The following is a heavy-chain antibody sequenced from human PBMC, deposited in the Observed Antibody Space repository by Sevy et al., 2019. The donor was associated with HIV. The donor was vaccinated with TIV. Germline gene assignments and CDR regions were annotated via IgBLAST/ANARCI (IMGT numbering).Heavy chain of an antibody. CDR1: GGSFSGYY. CDR3: ARLEYSSWPLYNWFDP. J-gene: IGHJ5*02. Sequence: SETLSLTCAVYGGSFSGYYWSWIRQPPGKGLEWIGEINHSGSTNYNPSLKSRVTISVDTSKNQFSLKLSSVTAADTAVYYCARLEYSSWPLYNWFDPWGQGTLVTVSS. CDR2: INHSGST. V-gene: IGHV4-34*01. D-gene: IGHD6-6*01.